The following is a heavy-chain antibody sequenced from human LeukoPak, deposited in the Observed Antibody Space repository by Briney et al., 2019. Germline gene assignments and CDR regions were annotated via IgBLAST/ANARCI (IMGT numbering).Heavy chain of an antibody. Sequence: SETLSLTCTVSGYSISSGYYWGWIRQPPGKGLEWIGYIYYSGSTNYNPSLKSRVTISVDTSKNQFSLKLSSVTAADTAVYYCAREGLVVAATARGAFDIWGQGTMVTVSS. J-gene: IGHJ3*02. CDR2: IYYSGST. CDR3: AREGLVVAATARGAFDI. CDR1: GYSISSGYY. D-gene: IGHD2-15*01. V-gene: IGHV4-61*01.